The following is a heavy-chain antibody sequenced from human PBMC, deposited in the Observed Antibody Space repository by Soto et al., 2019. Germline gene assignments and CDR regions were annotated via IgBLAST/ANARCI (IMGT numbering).Heavy chain of an antibody. CDR1: GFTFSSYD. V-gene: IGHV3-13*01. CDR2: IGTAGDT. Sequence: GGSLRLSCAASGFTFSSYDMHWVRQATGKGLEWVSAIGTAGDTYYPGSVKGRFTISRENAKNSLYLQMNSLRAGDTAVYYCARMNYYYYGMDVWGQGTTVTVSS. J-gene: IGHJ6*02. CDR3: ARMNYYYYGMDV.